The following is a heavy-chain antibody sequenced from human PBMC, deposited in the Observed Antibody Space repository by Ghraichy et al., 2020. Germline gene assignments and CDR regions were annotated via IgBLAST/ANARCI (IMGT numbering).Heavy chain of an antibody. D-gene: IGHD3-10*01. CDR1: GYTLTELS. Sequence: ASVKVSCKVSGYTLTELSMHWVRQAPGKGLEWMGGFDPEDGETIYAQKFQGRVTMTEDTSTDTAYMELSSLRSEDTAVYYCATSGIDTMVQGVNYGMDVWGQGTTVTVSS. V-gene: IGHV1-24*01. J-gene: IGHJ6*02. CDR3: ATSGIDTMVQGVNYGMDV. CDR2: FDPEDGET.